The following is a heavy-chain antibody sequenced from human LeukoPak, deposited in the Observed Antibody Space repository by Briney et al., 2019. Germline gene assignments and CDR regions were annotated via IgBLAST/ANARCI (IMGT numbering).Heavy chain of an antibody. Sequence: SETLSLTCTVSGVSISSYYWSWIRQPPGKGLEWIGYIYYSGSTNYNPSLKSRVTISLDTSKNQFSLKLSSVTATDTAVYYCARAFVARAVAGTRYFDYWGQGTLVTVSS. J-gene: IGHJ4*02. CDR3: ARAFVARAVAGTRYFDY. V-gene: IGHV4-59*08. D-gene: IGHD6-19*01. CDR1: GVSISSYY. CDR2: IYYSGST.